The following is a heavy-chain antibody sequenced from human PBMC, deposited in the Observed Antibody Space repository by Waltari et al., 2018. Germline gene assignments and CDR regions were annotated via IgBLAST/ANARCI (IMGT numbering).Heavy chain of an antibody. CDR1: GFPCSIWA. J-gene: IGHJ4*02. D-gene: IGHD1-26*01. Sequence: QVQLVESGGGVVQPGGSLRLSCAAAGFPCSIWAMHWVRQAPGKGLEWVAFVSIDGSSQYYRDSVKGRFTISRDNSENTVYLQMNSLRPEDTAVYYCARHMLALGDGDSWGQGTVVTVSS. CDR3: ARHMLALGDGDS. CDR2: VSIDGSSQ. V-gene: IGHV3-30*02.